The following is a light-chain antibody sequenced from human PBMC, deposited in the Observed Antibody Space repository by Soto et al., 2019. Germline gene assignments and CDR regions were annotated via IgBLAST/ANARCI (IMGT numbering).Light chain of an antibody. V-gene: IGKV1-39*01. CDR1: QSISSY. CDR2: AAS. CDR3: QQSYSTPPVT. J-gene: IGKJ1*01. Sequence: DIQMTQSPSSLSASVGDRVTITCRASQSISSYLNWYQQKPGKAPKLLIYAASSLQSGVPSRFSGSVSGTDFTLTISSLQPEDFATYYCQQSYSTPPVTFGQGTKVEIK.